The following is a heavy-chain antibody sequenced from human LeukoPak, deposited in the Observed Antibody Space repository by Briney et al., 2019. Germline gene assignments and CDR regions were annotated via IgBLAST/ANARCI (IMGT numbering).Heavy chain of an antibody. Sequence: GGSLRLSCVASGFTFNIYAMTWVRQAPGKGLEWVSVISGTGVTSYHADSVKGRFTISRDNARNTLYLQMNSLGAEDTAVYYCAKVSGDCRGGTCYFLDSWGQGTLVTVSS. J-gene: IGHJ4*02. CDR1: GFTFNIYA. CDR2: ISGTGVTS. V-gene: IGHV3-23*01. D-gene: IGHD2-15*01. CDR3: AKVSGDCRGGTCYFLDS.